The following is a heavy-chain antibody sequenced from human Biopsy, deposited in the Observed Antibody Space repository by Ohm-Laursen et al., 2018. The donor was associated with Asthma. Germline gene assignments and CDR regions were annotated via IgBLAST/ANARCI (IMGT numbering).Heavy chain of an antibody. CDR3: AKITTDRQKANNWFDP. V-gene: IGHV3-30-3*01. J-gene: IGHJ5*02. CDR2: IFFDGSNK. Sequence: SLRLSCAASGFTFHNYVMHWVRQAPGKGLEWVAGIFFDGSNKYYADSVKGRFTISRDSSRNTLYLQLSTLRVEDTAVYFCAKITTDRQKANNWFDPWGQGTLVTVSS. D-gene: IGHD3-22*01. CDR1: GFTFHNYV.